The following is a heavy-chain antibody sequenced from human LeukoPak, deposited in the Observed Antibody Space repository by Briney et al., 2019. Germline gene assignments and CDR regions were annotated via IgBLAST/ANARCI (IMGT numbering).Heavy chain of an antibody. CDR2: ISYDGSDK. J-gene: IGHJ4*02. CDR1: TFALSRYA. V-gene: IGHV3-30*14. D-gene: IGHD2-15*01. CDR3: ARGGGYYPIDY. Sequence: PGGSLRLSCAASTFALSRYAMHWVRQAPGRGLEWVGVISYDGSDKFYADSVKGRFTISRDTSKNTLYLQVSSLRAEDTAVYYCARGGGYYPIDYWGQGTLVTVSS.